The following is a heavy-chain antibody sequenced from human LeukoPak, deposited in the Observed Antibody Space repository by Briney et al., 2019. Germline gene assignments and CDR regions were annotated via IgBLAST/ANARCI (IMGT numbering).Heavy chain of an antibody. CDR2: IYPGDSDT. CDR1: GYTFTTYW. Sequence: GESLKISCKGSGYTFTTYWIGWVRQMPGKGLEWMGIIYPGDSDTRYSPSFQGQVTISADKSISTAYLQWSSLKASDTAMYYCARHVSMRTLYEQLSQNYYYYYYMDVWGKGTTVTVSS. J-gene: IGHJ6*03. V-gene: IGHV5-51*01. CDR3: ARHVSMRTLYEQLSQNYYYYYYMDV. D-gene: IGHD2/OR15-2a*01.